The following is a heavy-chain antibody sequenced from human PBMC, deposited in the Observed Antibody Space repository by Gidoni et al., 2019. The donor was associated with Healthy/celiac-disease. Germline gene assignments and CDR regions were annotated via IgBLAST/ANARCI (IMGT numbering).Heavy chain of an antibody. Sequence: QVQLQESGPGLVKPSQTLSLPCTVSGGSISSGSYYWSWIRQPAGKGLEWIGRIYTSGSTNYNPSLKSRVTISVDTSKNQFSLKLSSVTAADTAVYYCARLAATVGPWFDPWGQGTLVTVSS. CDR1: GGSISSGSYY. V-gene: IGHV4-61*02. D-gene: IGHD2-15*01. J-gene: IGHJ5*02. CDR3: ARLAATVGPWFDP. CDR2: IYTSGST.